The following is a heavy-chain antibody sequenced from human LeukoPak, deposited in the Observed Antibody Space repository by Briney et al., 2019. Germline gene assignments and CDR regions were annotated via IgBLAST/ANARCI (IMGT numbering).Heavy chain of an antibody. CDR3: AKVMGSWLNHDAFDI. CDR2: INGGGGST. V-gene: IGHV3-23*01. J-gene: IGHJ3*02. Sequence: GGSLRLSCAASGFTFSSYAMSWVPQAPGKGLEWVSGINGGGGSTYYADPVKGRFTISRDNCKNTLYLQMNSLRAEDTAVYYCAKVMGSWLNHDAFDIWGQGTMVTVSS. CDR1: GFTFSSYA. D-gene: IGHD3-10*01.